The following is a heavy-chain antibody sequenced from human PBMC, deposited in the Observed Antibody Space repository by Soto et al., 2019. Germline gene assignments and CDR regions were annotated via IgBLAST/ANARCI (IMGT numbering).Heavy chain of an antibody. V-gene: IGHV4-34*02. CDR1: GGSLRGSY. Sequence: QVHLQQWGAGLLKPSETLSLTCGVYGGSLRGSYWSWIRQPPGKALEWLGTVTHSGSTTFNPSLKGRVSFSVYTSDNQFSLKLSSVTAADTAVYYCSRGHSPVYGLVPAYFDSWGQGTLGTV. D-gene: IGHD3-3*01. J-gene: IGHJ4*02. CDR3: SRGHSPVYGLVPAYFDS. CDR2: VTHSGST.